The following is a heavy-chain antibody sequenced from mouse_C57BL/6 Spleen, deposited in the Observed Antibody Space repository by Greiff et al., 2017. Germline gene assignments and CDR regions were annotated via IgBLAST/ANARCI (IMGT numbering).Heavy chain of an antibody. CDR1: GFTFSSYA. V-gene: IGHV5-4*01. J-gene: IGHJ2*01. Sequence: EVQLVESGGGLVKPGGSLKLSCAASGFTFSSYAMSWVRQTPEKRLEWVATISDGGSYTYYPDNVKGRFPISRDNAKNNLYLQMSHLKSEDTAMYYCARDGRLRYFDYWGQGTTLTVSS. D-gene: IGHD2-4*01. CDR3: ARDGRLRYFDY. CDR2: ISDGGSYT.